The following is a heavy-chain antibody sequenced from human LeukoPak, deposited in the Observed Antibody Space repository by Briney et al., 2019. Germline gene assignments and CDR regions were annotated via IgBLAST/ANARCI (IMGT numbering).Heavy chain of an antibody. Sequence: GGSLRLSCTGSGFSFTNYAMHWVRQAPGEGLEWEAVISYDESKIYYADSVKGRFTIYRDISKNTVYVQMNSLTPEDTAMYFCARRPVAAEYFQHWGQGTLVTVSS. CDR1: GFSFTNYA. CDR2: ISYDESKI. CDR3: ARRPVAAEYFQH. V-gene: IGHV3-30*03. J-gene: IGHJ1*01. D-gene: IGHD6-13*01.